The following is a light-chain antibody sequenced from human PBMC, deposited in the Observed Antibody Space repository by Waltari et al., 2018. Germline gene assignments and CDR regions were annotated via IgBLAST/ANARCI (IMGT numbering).Light chain of an antibody. CDR2: DAS. V-gene: IGKV1-5*01. CDR3: QQANSFPLLT. Sequence: DIQMTQSPSTLSASVGDRVTITCRASQNISNCLAWFQQKPGKAPKLLIYDASSLESGVPLRFSGSGSETEFTLTINSLQPDDFATYYCQQANSFPLLTFGGGTKVEIK. J-gene: IGKJ4*01. CDR1: QNISNC.